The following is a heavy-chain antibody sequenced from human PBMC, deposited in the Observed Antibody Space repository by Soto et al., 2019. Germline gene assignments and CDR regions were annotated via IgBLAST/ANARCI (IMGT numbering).Heavy chain of an antibody. J-gene: IGHJ4*02. CDR2: INHSGST. CDR3: AREGWFGDYFDY. D-gene: IGHD3-10*01. V-gene: IGHV4-34*01. Sequence: SETLSLTCAVYGGSFSGYYWSWIRQPPGKGLEWIGEINHSGSTNYNPSLKSRVTISVDASKNQFSLKLSSVTAADTAVYYCAREGWFGDYFDYWGQGTLVTVSS. CDR1: GGSFSGYY.